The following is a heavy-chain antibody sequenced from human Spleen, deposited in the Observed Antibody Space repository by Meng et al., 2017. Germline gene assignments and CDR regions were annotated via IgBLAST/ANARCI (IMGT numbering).Heavy chain of an antibody. V-gene: IGHV1-2*06. D-gene: IGHD2-8*01. CDR2: INPKRGDT. CDR3: ARVVRMGEVLSEVDAFDI. J-gene: IGHJ3*02. Sequence: ASVQVSCKASGYIFLDYWLHWVRRAPGQGLEWMGRINPKRGDTHYAQKFQDMVTRTGDTSLSTAYMELGSLRSDDPTRYFCARVVRMGEVLSEVDAFDIWGQGKTVTVSS. CDR1: GYIFLDYW.